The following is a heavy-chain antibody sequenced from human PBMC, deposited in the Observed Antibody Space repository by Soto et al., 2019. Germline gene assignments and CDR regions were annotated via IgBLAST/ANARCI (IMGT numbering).Heavy chain of an antibody. D-gene: IGHD3-3*01. CDR2: IIPISGTA. CDR1: GYTFSSYA. CDR3: ARAPRDDFWSGYWRGPFDI. Sequence: SVKVSCKASGYTFSSYAMHWVRQAPGQRLEWMGGIIPISGTANYAQKFQGRVTITADESTNTAYMELSSLRSDDTAVFYCARAPRDDFWSGYWRGPFDIWGQGTMVTVSS. J-gene: IGHJ3*02. V-gene: IGHV1-69*13.